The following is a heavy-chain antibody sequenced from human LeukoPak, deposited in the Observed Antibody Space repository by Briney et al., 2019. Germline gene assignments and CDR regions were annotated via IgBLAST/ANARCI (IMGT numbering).Heavy chain of an antibody. J-gene: IGHJ4*02. CDR3: ARDASRDDFWSDYFDY. CDR1: GGSFSGYY. CDR2: INHSGST. V-gene: IGHV4-34*01. Sequence: SETLSLTCAVYGGSFSGYYWSWIRQPPGKGLEWIGEINHSGSTNYNPSLKSRVTISVDTSKNQFSLKLSSVTAADTALYYCARDASRDDFWSDYFDYWGQGTLVTVSS. D-gene: IGHD3-3*01.